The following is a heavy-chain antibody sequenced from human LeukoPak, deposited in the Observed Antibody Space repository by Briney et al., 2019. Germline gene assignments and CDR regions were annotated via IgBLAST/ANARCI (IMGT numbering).Heavy chain of an antibody. CDR2: ISSSSSYI. V-gene: IGHV3-21*01. Sequence: GSLRLSCAASGFTFSSYSMNWVRQAPGKGLEWVSSISSSSSYIYYADSVKGRFTISRDNAKNSLYLQMNSLRAEDTAVYYCARTYIVVVPAANPTYYYYGMDVWGQGTTVTVSS. J-gene: IGHJ6*02. D-gene: IGHD2-2*01. CDR3: ARTYIVVVPAANPTYYYYGMDV. CDR1: GFTFSSYS.